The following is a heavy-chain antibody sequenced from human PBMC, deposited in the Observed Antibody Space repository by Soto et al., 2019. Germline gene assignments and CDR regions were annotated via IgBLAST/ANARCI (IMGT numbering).Heavy chain of an antibody. V-gene: IGHV3-7*01. CDR3: VRAPREDTGYEYYFDY. CDR2: IKQDGSAK. Sequence: EVQLVESGGGLVQPGGSLRLSGAGSGCTFSSYWRSWVRQPPDKGLEWVAKIKQDGSAKSYVDSVKGRFTISRDNARNSLSLQMDSLRAEDTAVYYCVRAPREDTGYEYYFDYWGQGTLVTVSS. D-gene: IGHD5-12*01. CDR1: GCTFSSYW. J-gene: IGHJ4*02.